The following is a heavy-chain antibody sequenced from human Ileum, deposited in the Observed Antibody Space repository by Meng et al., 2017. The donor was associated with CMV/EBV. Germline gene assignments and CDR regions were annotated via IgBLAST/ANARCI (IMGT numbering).Heavy chain of an antibody. CDR1: GYTFTAYY. D-gene: IGHD1-14*01. CDR3: ARNPGGLDV. J-gene: IGHJ6*02. CDR2: FIPTGNRV. Sequence: QVRLVQSGAEVKKPGPQVKVSCKSSGYTFTAYYVHWVRQAPGQGLEWMGKFIPTGNRVTYAQKFQGRVIMTRNTSTNSGYMELNSLTSEDTAVYYCARNPGGLDVWGQGTTVTVSS. V-gene: IGHV1-46*01.